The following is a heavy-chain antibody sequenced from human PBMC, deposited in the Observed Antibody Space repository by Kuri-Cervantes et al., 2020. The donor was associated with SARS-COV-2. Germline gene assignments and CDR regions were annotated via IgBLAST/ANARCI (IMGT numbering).Heavy chain of an antibody. CDR1: GGTFSSYT. Sequence: SVKVSCKASGGTFSSYTISWVRQAPGQGLEWMGGIIPIFGTANYAQKFQGRVTITADKSTSTAYMELRSLRSDDTAVYYCARASSYTITIFGVAPFDPWGQGTLVTVSS. CDR2: IIPIFGTA. D-gene: IGHD3-3*01. V-gene: IGHV1-69*06. CDR3: ARASSYTITIFGVAPFDP. J-gene: IGHJ5*02.